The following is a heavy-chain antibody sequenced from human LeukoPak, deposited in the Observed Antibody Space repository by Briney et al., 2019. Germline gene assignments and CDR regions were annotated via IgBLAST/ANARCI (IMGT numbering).Heavy chain of an antibody. D-gene: IGHD1-26*01. CDR1: VGSIISSSYY. J-gene: IGHJ6*03. V-gene: IGHV4-39*01. CDR2: IYYTGST. CDR3: ARHGRNSYYYSMAV. Sequence: SETLSLTCTVSVGSIISSSYYWGWVRQPPGKGLEWVGSIYYTGSTYYNPSLKSRVTISVDTSKNQSSLMLSSVTAADTALYYCARHGRNSYYYSMAVWGKGATVTVSS.